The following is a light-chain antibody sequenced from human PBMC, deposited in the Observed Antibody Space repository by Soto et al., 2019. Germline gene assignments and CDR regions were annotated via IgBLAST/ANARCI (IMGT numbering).Light chain of an antibody. CDR3: QQYGSSLTWT. CDR2: GAS. Sequence: EIVMTQSPVTLSVSPGERATLSCRASQSVSSNLAWYQQKPGQAPRLLIYGASTRATGIPARFGGSGSGTDFTLSISSLEPEDFAVYYCQQYGSSLTWTFGQGTKVEMK. J-gene: IGKJ1*01. CDR1: QSVSSN. V-gene: IGKV3-15*01.